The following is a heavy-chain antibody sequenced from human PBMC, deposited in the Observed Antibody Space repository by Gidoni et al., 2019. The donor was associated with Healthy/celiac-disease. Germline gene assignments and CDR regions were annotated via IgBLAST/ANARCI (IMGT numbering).Heavy chain of an antibody. J-gene: IGHJ4*02. CDR2: IWYDGSNK. Sequence: QVQLVESGGGVVQPGRSLRLSCAASGFTLRSYGMHWVRQAPGQGLEWVAVIWYDGSNKYYADSVKGRFTISRDNSKNTLYLQMNSLRAEDTAVYYCARSWSGNHNTDFDYWGQGTLVTVSS. V-gene: IGHV3-33*08. D-gene: IGHD3-3*01. CDR1: GFTLRSYG. CDR3: ARSWSGNHNTDFDY.